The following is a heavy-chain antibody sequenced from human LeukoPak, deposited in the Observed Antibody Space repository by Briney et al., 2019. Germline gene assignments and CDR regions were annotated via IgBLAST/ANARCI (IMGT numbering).Heavy chain of an antibody. D-gene: IGHD6-13*01. CDR2: INHSGST. Sequence: SETLSLTCAVYGGSFSGYYWSWIRQPPGKGLEWSGEINHSGSTNYNPSLKSRVTISVDTSKNQFSLKLSSVTAADTAVYCCARGGGIAAPNFDYWGQGTLVTVSS. V-gene: IGHV4-34*01. CDR1: GGSFSGYY. CDR3: ARGGGIAAPNFDY. J-gene: IGHJ4*02.